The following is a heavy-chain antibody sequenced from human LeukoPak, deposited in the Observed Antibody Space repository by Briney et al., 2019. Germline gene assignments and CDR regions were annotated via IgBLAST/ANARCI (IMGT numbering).Heavy chain of an antibody. Sequence: GASVKVSCKASGYTFTSYGISWVRQAPGQGLEWMGWIGAYNGNTNYAQKLQGRVTMTTDTSTSTAYMELRSLRSDDTAVYYCAREEQQLPQYYFDYWGQGTLVTVSS. CDR1: GYTFTSYG. CDR2: IGAYNGNT. V-gene: IGHV1-18*01. CDR3: AREEQQLPQYYFDY. D-gene: IGHD6-13*01. J-gene: IGHJ4*02.